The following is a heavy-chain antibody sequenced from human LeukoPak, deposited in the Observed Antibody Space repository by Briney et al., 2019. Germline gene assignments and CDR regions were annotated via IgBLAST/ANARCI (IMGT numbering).Heavy chain of an antibody. D-gene: IGHD3-16*02. J-gene: IGHJ4*02. CDR3: ARVYYDYVWGSYRYTYFDY. CDR1: GYTFTSYG. V-gene: IGHV1-18*01. Sequence: AASVKFSCKASGYTFTSYGISWVRQAPGQGLEWMGWISAYNGNTNYAQKLQGRVTMTTDTSTSTAYMELRSLRSDDTAVYYCARVYYDYVWGSYRYTYFDYWGQGTLVTVSS. CDR2: ISAYNGNT.